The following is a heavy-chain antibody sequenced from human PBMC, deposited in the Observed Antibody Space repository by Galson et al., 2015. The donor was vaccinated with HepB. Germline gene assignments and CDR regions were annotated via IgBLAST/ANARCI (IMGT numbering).Heavy chain of an antibody. CDR3: VRDDMMPDVRGVHYDY. CDR2: ISAYYGST. Sequence: SVKVSCKASGYTFKNFGFSWVRQAPGKGLEWMGWISAYYGSTKYAEKLKGRVSMTTDTSTSTAYMELRSLTSEDTALYYCVRDDMMPDVRGVHYDYWGQGTLVTVS. V-gene: IGHV1-18*01. CDR1: GYTFKNFG. D-gene: IGHD3-10*01. J-gene: IGHJ4*02.